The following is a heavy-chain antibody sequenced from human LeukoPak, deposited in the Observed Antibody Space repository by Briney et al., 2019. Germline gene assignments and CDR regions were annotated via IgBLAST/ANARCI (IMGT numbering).Heavy chain of an antibody. CDR2: ISYDGSNK. CDR3: ARVYRYYMDV. Sequence: GGSLRLSCAASGFTFSSYAMHWVRQAPGKGLEWVAVISYDGSNKYYADSVKGRFTSSRDNAKNSLYLQMNSLRAEDTAVYYCARVYRYYMDVWGKGTTVTISS. J-gene: IGHJ6*03. CDR1: GFTFSSYA. V-gene: IGHV3-30*04. D-gene: IGHD2/OR15-2a*01.